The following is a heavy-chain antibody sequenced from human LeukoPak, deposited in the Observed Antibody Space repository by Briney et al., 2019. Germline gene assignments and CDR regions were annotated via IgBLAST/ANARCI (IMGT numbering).Heavy chain of an antibody. Sequence: GGSLRLSCAVSGFTFSSYWMSWVRQAPGKGLEWVANIKQDGSEKYYVDSVKGRFTISRDNAKNSLYLQMNSLRAEDTAVYYCARDPPFIIGTTFFDYWGQGTLVTVSS. CDR1: GFTFSSYW. V-gene: IGHV3-7*01. CDR3: ARDPPFIIGTTFFDY. CDR2: IKQDGSEK. J-gene: IGHJ4*02. D-gene: IGHD1-20*01.